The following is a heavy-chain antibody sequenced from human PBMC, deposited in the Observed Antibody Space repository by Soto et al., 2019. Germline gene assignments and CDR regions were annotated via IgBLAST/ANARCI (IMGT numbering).Heavy chain of an antibody. J-gene: IGHJ5*02. V-gene: IGHV1-24*01. D-gene: IGHD2-15*01. Sequence: ASVKVSCKVSGYTLTELSMHWVRQAPGKGLEWMGGFDPEDGETIYAQKFQGRVTMTEETSTATAYMELSSLRSEETAVYYWSTEKILGYRSGGSCYARWFDPWGQGTLVTVSS. CDR2: FDPEDGET. CDR1: GYTLTELS. CDR3: STEKILGYRSGGSCYARWFDP.